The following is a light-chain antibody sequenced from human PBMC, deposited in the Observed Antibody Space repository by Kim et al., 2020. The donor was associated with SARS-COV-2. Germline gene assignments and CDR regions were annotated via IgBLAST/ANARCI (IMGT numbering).Light chain of an antibody. Sequence: SASVGDRVTITCRASQSMSSYLNWYQQKPGRAPKLLIYAASSLQSGVPSRFSGSGSGTDFTLTISSLQPEDFATYYCQQTYSTPQTFGQGTKLEIK. V-gene: IGKV1-39*01. CDR1: QSMSSY. J-gene: IGKJ2*01. CDR2: AAS. CDR3: QQTYSTPQT.